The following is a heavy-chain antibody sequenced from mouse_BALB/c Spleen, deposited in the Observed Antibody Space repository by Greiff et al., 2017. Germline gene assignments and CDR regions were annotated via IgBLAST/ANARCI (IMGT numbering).Heavy chain of an antibody. D-gene: IGHD1-1*01. Sequence: EVMLVESGGGLVQPGGSLRLSCATSGFTFTDYYMSWVRQPPGKALEWLGFIRNKANGYTTEYSASVKGRFTISRDNSQSILYLQMNTLRAEDSATYYCARDGLSTGVAREFAYWGQGTLVTVSA. CDR1: GFTFTDYY. J-gene: IGHJ3*01. CDR2: IRNKANGYTT. V-gene: IGHV7-3*02. CDR3: ARDGLSTGVAREFAY.